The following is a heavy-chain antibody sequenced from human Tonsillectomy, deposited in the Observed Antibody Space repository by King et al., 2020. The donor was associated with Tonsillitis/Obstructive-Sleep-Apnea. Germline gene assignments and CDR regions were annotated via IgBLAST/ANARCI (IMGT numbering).Heavy chain of an antibody. Sequence: VQLQQWGAGLLKPSETLSLTCAVYGGSFSGYYWNWIRQPPGKGLEWIGEINHSGSTNYNSSLKSRVTISVDTSKNQFSLKLSSVTAADTAVYSCARAPLYYYDSSAYYNWFDPWGQGTLVTVSS. V-gene: IGHV4-34*01. J-gene: IGHJ5*02. CDR1: GGSFSGYY. CDR3: ARAPLYYYDSSAYYNWFDP. D-gene: IGHD3-22*01. CDR2: INHSGST.